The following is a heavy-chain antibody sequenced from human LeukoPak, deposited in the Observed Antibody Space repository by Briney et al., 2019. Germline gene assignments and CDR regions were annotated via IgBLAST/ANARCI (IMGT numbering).Heavy chain of an antibody. D-gene: IGHD1-26*01. J-gene: IGHJ5*02. CDR1: GDSISTYY. V-gene: IGHV4-59*01. Sequence: SETLSLTCTVSGDSISTYYWSWIRQPPGKGLEWIGYIYYSGGTNYNPPLKRRVTISVDTSKNQFSLKLRSVTAADTAVYYCARDPSGSFFNWFDPWGRGTLVTVSS. CDR3: ARDPSGSFFNWFDP. CDR2: IYYSGGT.